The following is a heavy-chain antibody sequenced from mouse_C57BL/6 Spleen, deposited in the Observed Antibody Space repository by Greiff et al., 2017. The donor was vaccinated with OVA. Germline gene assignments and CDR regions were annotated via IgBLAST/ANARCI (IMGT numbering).Heavy chain of an antibody. Sequence: QVQLQQPGAELVKPGASVKVSCKASGYTFTSYWMHWVKQRTGQGLEWIGRIHPSDSDNYYTQTFKGKASLTVDKSSSTAYMQLSSLTSEDSAVYYCARRAAQSAGFAYWGQGTLVTVSA. J-gene: IGHJ3*01. CDR2: IHPSDSDN. CDR3: ARRAAQSAGFAY. D-gene: IGHD3-2*02. CDR1: GYTFTSYW. V-gene: IGHV1-74*01.